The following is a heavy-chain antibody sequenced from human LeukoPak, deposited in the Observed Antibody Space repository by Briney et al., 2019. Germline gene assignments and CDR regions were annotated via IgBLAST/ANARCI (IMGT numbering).Heavy chain of an antibody. V-gene: IGHV3-23*01. D-gene: IGHD1-26*01. CDR2: ISGSGGSR. Sequence: GGSLRLSCAASGFTFSTYSMNWVRQAPGKGLEWVSGISGSGGSRFYTDSVKGRFTISRDNSKNTLYLQMNSLRAEDTAVYYCAKLREWELPDLFDYWGQGTLVTVSS. CDR1: GFTFSTYS. J-gene: IGHJ4*02. CDR3: AKLREWELPDLFDY.